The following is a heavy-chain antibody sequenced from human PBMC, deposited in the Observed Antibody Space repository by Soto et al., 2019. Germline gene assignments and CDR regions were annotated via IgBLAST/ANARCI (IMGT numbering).Heavy chain of an antibody. CDR3: ARERADPWYSSSWGGHNWFDP. J-gene: IGHJ5*02. CDR1: GGSISSYY. CDR2: IYYSGST. V-gene: IGHV4-59*01. Sequence: PSETLSLTCTVSGGSISSYYWSWIRQPPGKGLEWIGYIYYSGSTNYNPSLKSRVTISVDTSKNQFSLKLSSVTAADTAVYYCARERADPWYSSSWGGHNWFDPWGQGTLVTVSS. D-gene: IGHD6-13*01.